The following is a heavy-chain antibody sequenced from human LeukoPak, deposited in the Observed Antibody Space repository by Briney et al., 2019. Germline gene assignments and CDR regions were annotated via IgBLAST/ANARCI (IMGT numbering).Heavy chain of an antibody. CDR2: IYTSGST. Sequence: PSQTLSLTCTVSGGSISSGSYYWSWIRQPAGKGLEWISRIYTSGSTKYNPSLKSRVTISVDTSKNQFSLKLSSVTAADTAVYYCARIYCGGDCRGYYYHYYMDVWGKGTTVTISS. CDR1: GGSISSGSYY. CDR3: ARIYCGGDCRGYYYHYYMDV. D-gene: IGHD2-21*02. V-gene: IGHV4-61*02. J-gene: IGHJ6*03.